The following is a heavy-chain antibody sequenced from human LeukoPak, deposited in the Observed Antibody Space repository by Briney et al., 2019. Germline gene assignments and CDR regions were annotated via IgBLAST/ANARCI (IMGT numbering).Heavy chain of an antibody. D-gene: IGHD3-3*01. V-gene: IGHV3-7*01. Sequence: AGGSLRLSCEGSGFTFSNYWMGWVRQAPGKGLQWVANIKTDGSEKYYVDSVKGRFTISRDNAKNSLYLQMNSLRAEDTAVYYCARVMSGYYVVLDVWGQGTMVTVSS. CDR1: GFTFSNYW. J-gene: IGHJ3*01. CDR3: ARVMSGYYVVLDV. CDR2: IKTDGSEK.